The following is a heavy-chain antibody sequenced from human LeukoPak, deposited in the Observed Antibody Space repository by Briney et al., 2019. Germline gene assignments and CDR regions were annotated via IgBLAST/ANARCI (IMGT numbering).Heavy chain of an antibody. V-gene: IGHV1-18*01. CDR2: ISAYNGNT. D-gene: IGHD3-16*01. J-gene: IGHJ3*02. Sequence: ASVKVSCKASGGTFSSYAISWVRQAPGQGLEWMGWISAYNGNTNYAQKLQGRVTMTTDTSTSTAYMELRSLRSDDTAVYYCARDLMITFGEPLEAFDIWGQGTMVTVSS. CDR3: ARDLMITFGEPLEAFDI. CDR1: GGTFSSYA.